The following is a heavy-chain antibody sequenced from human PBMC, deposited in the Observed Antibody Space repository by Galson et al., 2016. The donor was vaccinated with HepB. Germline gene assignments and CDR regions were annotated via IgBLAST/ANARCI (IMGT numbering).Heavy chain of an antibody. D-gene: IGHD1-14*01. CDR3: ARVGRGRKFFYFDY. V-gene: IGHV7-4-1*02. CDR1: GYTFRNYA. CDR2: INTNTGNP. J-gene: IGHJ4*02. Sequence: SVKVSCKASGYTFRNYAMNWVRQAPGQGLEWMGWINTNTGNPTYAQGFTGRFVFSLDTSVSTAYLQISSLKAEDTAVYYCARVGRGRKFFYFDYWGQGTLVTVSS.